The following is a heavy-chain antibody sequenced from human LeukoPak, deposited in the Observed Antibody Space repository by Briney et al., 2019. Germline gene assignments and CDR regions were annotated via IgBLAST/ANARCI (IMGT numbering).Heavy chain of an antibody. V-gene: IGHV3-23*01. D-gene: IGHD3-22*01. CDR3: AKDSGDSSGFWSFFDS. J-gene: IGHJ5*01. Sequence: GGSLRLSCAASGFTFGTYAMSWVRQAPGKGLEWVSAISRSGGGTYYADSVKGRFTISRDNPKNTLYLQMNSLRADDTAVYYCAKDSGDSSGFWSFFDSWGQGTLVTVSS. CDR2: ISRSGGGT. CDR1: GFTFGTYA.